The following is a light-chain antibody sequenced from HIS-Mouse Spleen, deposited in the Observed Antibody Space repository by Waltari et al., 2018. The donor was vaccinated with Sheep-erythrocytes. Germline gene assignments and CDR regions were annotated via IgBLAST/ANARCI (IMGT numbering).Light chain of an antibody. CDR3: CSYAGSYNHV. J-gene: IGLJ1*01. V-gene: IGLV2-11*01. CDR2: DVS. CDR1: SSDVESYNY. Sequence: QSALTQPASVSGSPGQSITISCTGTSSDVESYNYFPWYQQHPGKAPKLMIYDVSKRPSGVPDRFSGSKSGNTASLTISGLQAEDEADYYCCSYAGSYNHVFATGTKVTVL.